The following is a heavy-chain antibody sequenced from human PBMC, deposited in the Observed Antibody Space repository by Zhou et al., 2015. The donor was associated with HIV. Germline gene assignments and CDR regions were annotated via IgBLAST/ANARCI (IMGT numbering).Heavy chain of an antibody. Sequence: QVQLVQSGAEVKKPGSSVKVSCKASGGSFSTDGITWVRQAPGQGLEWMGGIVPLFGTVQYAQKFQGRVTITADESTSTAYMELSSLRSEDTAVYYCARELGYCSSTSCPYYFDYWGQGTLVTVSS. CDR3: ARELGYCSSTSCPYYFDY. CDR1: GGSFSTDG. V-gene: IGHV1-69*01. J-gene: IGHJ4*02. D-gene: IGHD2-2*01. CDR2: IVPLFGTV.